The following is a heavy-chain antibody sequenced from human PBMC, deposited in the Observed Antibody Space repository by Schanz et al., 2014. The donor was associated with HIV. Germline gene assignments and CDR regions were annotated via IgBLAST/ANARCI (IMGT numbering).Heavy chain of an antibody. Sequence: QVQLVESGGGVVQPGTSLRLSCAASGFSFSIFGMHWVRQAPGKGLEWVAVIWYDGSNKYYADSVKGRFTISRDNSKNTLYLQMNSLRADDTAVYYCARGSGPYYYYYGMDVWGQGTTVTVSS. D-gene: IGHD3-10*01. CDR2: IWYDGSNK. CDR3: ARGSGPYYYYYGMDV. CDR1: GFSFSIFG. J-gene: IGHJ6*02. V-gene: IGHV3-33*01.